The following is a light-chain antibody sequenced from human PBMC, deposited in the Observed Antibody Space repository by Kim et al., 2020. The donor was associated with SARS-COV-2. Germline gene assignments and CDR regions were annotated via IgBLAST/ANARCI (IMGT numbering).Light chain of an antibody. CDR3: QSYDSSLSGPWV. Sequence: FTISCTGSSSNLGAGYEVHWYQQLPGTAPNLLIYSNTNRPTGVPDRFSGSKSGTSASLAITGLQAEDEADYYCQSYDSSLSGPWVFGGGTQLTVL. V-gene: IGLV1-40*01. CDR2: SNT. J-gene: IGLJ3*02. CDR1: SSNLGAGYE.